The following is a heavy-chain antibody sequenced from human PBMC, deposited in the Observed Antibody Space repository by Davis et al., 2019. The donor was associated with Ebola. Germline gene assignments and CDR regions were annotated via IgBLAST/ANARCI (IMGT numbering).Heavy chain of an antibody. CDR2: ISGSGGGT. V-gene: IGHV3-53*04. D-gene: IGHD5-24*01. CDR1: GFTVSSNY. CDR3: ARGPGVATILIYYSGMDV. Sequence: GESLKISCAASGFTVSSNYMSWVRQAPGKGLEWVSAISGSGGGTYYADSVKGRFTISRHDSKNTLYLQINSLRAEDTAVYYCARGPGVATILIYYSGMDVWGQGTTVTVSS. J-gene: IGHJ6*02.